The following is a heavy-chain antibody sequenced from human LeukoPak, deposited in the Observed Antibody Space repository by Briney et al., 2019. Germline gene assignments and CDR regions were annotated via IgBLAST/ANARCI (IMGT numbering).Heavy chain of an antibody. D-gene: IGHD4-17*01. J-gene: IGHJ4*02. CDR1: GFTFSSYS. CDR3: ARGGVTTYGYEF. Sequence: GGSLRLSCAASGFTFSSYSMNWVRQAPGKGLEWVSSISPSSGYIYYADSVKGRFTISRDDAKNSLCLQMNSLRAEDTAVYYCARGGVTTYGYEFWGQGAPVTVPS. CDR2: ISPSSGYI. V-gene: IGHV3-21*06.